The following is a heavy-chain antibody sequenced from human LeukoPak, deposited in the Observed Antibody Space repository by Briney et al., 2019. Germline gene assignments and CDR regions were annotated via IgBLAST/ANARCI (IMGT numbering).Heavy chain of an antibody. Sequence: GGSLRLSCAASGLTFSSYEMNWVRQAPGKGLECVSYISSSGSTIYYADSVKGRCTISRDNAKNSLYLQMNSLRAEDTAVYYCAREYGGYRYFVYWGEGALVTVSS. D-gene: IGHD5-12*01. CDR1: GLTFSSYE. CDR2: ISSSGSTI. CDR3: AREYGGYRYFVY. J-gene: IGHJ4*02. V-gene: IGHV3-48*03.